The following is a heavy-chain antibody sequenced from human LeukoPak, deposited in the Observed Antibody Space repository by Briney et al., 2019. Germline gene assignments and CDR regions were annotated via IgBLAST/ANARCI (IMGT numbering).Heavy chain of an antibody. CDR2: INPNSGGT. CDR3: ARGNLRELRGFDY. D-gene: IGHD1-26*01. V-gene: IGHV1-2*02. J-gene: IGHJ4*02. CDR1: GYTLSGYY. Sequence: ASVKVSCNTSGYTLSGYYMHWVRQAPGQGLEWMAWINPNSGGTNYAQKFQGRVTTTRDTSISTAYMELSGLRSDDTAIYFCARGNLRELRGFDYWGQGTLVTVSS.